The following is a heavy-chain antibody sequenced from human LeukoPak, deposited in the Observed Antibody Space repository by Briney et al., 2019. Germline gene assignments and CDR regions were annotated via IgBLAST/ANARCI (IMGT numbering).Heavy chain of an antibody. CDR2: IYYSGST. J-gene: IGHJ3*02. CDR1: GGSISTYH. V-gene: IGHV4-59*08. Sequence: KPSETLSPTCTVSGGSISTYHWSWIRQPPGKGLEWIGNIYYSGSTNYNPSLKSRVTTSVDTSKNQFSLNLSSMTAADTAVYYCATMASGWDAFEMWGQGTLVTVSS. CDR3: ATMASGWDAFEM. D-gene: IGHD6-19*01.